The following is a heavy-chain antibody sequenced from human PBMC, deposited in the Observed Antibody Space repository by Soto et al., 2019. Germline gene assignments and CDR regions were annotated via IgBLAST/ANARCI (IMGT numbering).Heavy chain of an antibody. CDR1: AFSVYY. V-gene: IGHV1-2*02. J-gene: IGHJ3*02. CDR3: ARERQLNSPSDAFDI. CDR2: INPNSGVT. D-gene: IGHD6-13*01. Sequence: QVQLGQSGAEVQKPGASMKVSCKASAFSVYYLHWVRQAPGQGLEWMGRINPNSGVTTYAQRFQGRVTMTSDTSITASVLDLSNVDFDDTAVYYCARERQLNSPSDAFDIWGQGTMVTVSS.